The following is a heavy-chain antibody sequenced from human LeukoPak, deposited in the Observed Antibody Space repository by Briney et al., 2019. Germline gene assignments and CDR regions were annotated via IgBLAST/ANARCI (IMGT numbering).Heavy chain of an antibody. CDR2: INPNSGGT. V-gene: IGHV1-2*06. Sequence: GASVKVSCKASGYTFTGYYMHWVRQAPGQGLEWMGRINPNSGGTNYAQKFQGRVTMTRDTSISTAYMELSRLRSDDTAVCYCARDRYYYDSSGYYSFQKFDYWGQGTLVTVSS. J-gene: IGHJ4*02. D-gene: IGHD3-22*01. CDR3: ARDRYYYDSSGYYSFQKFDY. CDR1: GYTFTGYY.